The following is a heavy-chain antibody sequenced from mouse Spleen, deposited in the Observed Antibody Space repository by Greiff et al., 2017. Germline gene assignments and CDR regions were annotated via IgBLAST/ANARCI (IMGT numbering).Heavy chain of an antibody. D-gene: IGHD2-12*01. J-gene: IGHJ3*01. CDR3: ARENDRGLGFAY. V-gene: IGHV1-78*01. CDR2: IYPRDGST. Sequence: VKLQQSDAELVKPGASVKISCKVSGYTFTDYTIPWMKQRPEQGLEWIGYIYPRDGSTKYNEKFKGKSTLTADKSSSTAYMQLNSLSSDDSADYFCARENDRGLGFAYWGQGTLVTVSA. CDR1: GYTFTDYT.